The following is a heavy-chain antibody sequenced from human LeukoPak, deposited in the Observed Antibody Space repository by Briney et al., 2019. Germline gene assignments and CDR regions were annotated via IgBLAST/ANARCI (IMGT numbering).Heavy chain of an antibody. CDR1: GFTISNNS. CDR3: ARRAGAYSHPYDY. D-gene: IGHD4/OR15-4a*01. J-gene: IGHJ4*02. Sequence: AGSLRLSCTVSGFTISNNSMSWVRQAPGKGLEGVSFVYSDNTHYSDSAKGRFTISRDNSKNTLYLQMNSLRAEDTAVYYCARRAGAYSHPYDYWGQGTLVTVSS. CDR2: VYSDNT. V-gene: IGHV3-53*01.